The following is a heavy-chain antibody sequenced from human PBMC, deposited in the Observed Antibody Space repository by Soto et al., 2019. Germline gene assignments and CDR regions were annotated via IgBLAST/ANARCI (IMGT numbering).Heavy chain of an antibody. D-gene: IGHD3-10*01. CDR2: TRNKANSYTT. CDR1: GFTLSDHY. V-gene: IGHV3-72*01. Sequence: EVQLVESGGGLVQPGGSLRLSCAASGFTLSDHYMDWVRQAPGRGLEWVGRTRNKANSYTTEYAASVKGRFTVSSDDSKNSLYLQMSSLKAEDTAVYYCARFFYRSGRGWYFCLWGRGTLVTVSS. J-gene: IGHJ2*01. CDR3: ARFFYRSGRGWYFCL.